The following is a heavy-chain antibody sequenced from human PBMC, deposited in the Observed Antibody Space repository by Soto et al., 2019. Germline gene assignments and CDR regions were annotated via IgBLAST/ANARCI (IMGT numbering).Heavy chain of an antibody. V-gene: IGHV1-3*01. CDR2: INAGHGAT. Sequence: GASVKVSCKTSGYTLTTYAIHWLRQAPGQRLEWMGWINAGHGATKYSQKFQGRVTITRDPSASTAYMELRSLRSDDTAVYYCARGSRDGYNYYYYYFGMDVWGQGTTVTVSS. D-gene: IGHD5-12*01. CDR3: ARGSRDGYNYYYYYFGMDV. CDR1: GYTLTTYA. J-gene: IGHJ6*02.